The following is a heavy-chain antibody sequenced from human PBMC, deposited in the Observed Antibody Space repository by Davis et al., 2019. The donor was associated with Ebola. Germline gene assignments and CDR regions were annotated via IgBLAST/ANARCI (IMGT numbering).Heavy chain of an antibody. CDR1: GGSISSSSYY. J-gene: IGHJ4*02. D-gene: IGHD5-12*01. Sequence: MPSETLSLTCTVSGGSISSSSYYWGWIRQPPGQGLEWIGSFYYSGSTYYNPSLKSRVTISVDTSKNQFSLKLSSVTAADTAVYYCARSMVATMGFDYWGQGTLVTVSS. V-gene: IGHV4-39*01. CDR2: FYYSGST. CDR3: ARSMVATMGFDY.